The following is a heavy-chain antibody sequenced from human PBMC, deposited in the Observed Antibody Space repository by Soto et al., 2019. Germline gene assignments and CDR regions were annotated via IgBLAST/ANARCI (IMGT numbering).Heavy chain of an antibody. J-gene: IGHJ6*02. V-gene: IGHV1-46*01. CDR1: GYTFTSYY. CDR2: INPSGGST. D-gene: IGHD5-12*01. Sequence: QVQLVQSGAEVKKPGASVKVSCKASGYTFTSYYMHWVRQAPGQGLEWMGIINPSGGSTTYAQKFPGRVTMTRDTSTSTVDMELSSLRSEDTAVYYCARGDIVAIFGMDVWGQGTTVTVSS. CDR3: ARGDIVAIFGMDV.